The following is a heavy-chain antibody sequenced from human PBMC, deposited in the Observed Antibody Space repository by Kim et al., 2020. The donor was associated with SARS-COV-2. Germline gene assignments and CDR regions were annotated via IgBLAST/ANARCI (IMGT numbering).Heavy chain of an antibody. D-gene: IGHD3-9*01. CDR1: GFTFSSYA. J-gene: IGHJ3*02. CDR2: ISYDGSNK. V-gene: IGHV3-30-3*01. CDR3: ASMRYFDWLFHAFDI. Sequence: GGSLRLSCAASGFTFSSYAMHWVRQAPGKGLEWVAVISYDGSNKYYADSVKGRFTISRDNSKNTLYLQMNSLRAEDTAVYYCASMRYFDWLFHAFDIWGQGTMVTVSS.